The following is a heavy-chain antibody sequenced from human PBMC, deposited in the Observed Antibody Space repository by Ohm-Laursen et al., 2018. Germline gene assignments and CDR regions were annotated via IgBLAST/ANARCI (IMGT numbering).Heavy chain of an antibody. V-gene: IGHV3-23*01. Sequence: GSLRLSCAAPGFTFSSYAMSWVRQAPGKGLEWVSAISGSGGSTYYADSVKGRFTISRDNSKNTLYLQMNSLRAEDTAVYYCATQTSADYFDYWGQGTLVTVSS. J-gene: IGHJ4*02. CDR2: ISGSGGST. CDR3: ATQTSADYFDY. CDR1: GFTFSSYA.